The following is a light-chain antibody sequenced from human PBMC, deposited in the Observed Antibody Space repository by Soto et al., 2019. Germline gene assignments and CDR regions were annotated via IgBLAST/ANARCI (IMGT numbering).Light chain of an antibody. J-gene: IGKJ1*01. CDR2: GAS. V-gene: IGKV3-15*01. CDR1: QSVSSN. CDR3: QQYNNWPRT. Sequence: EIVMTQPPATLSVSPGERAALSCRASQSVSSNLAWYQQKPGQAPGLLIYGASTRATGIPARFSGSGSGTEFTLTISSLQSEDFAVYYCQQYNNWPRTFGQGTKV.